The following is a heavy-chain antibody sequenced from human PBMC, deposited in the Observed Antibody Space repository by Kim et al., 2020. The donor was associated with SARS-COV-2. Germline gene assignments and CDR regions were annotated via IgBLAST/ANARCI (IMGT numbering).Heavy chain of an antibody. CDR1: GFTFDDYA. Sequence: GGSLRLSCAASGFTFDDYAMHWVRQAPGKGLEWVSGISWNSGTIGYADSVKCRFTISRDNAKNSLYLQMNSLRVEDTALYYCAKDSGMVREDYGMDVWGQGTTVTVSS. J-gene: IGHJ6*02. D-gene: IGHD3-10*01. CDR2: ISWNSGTI. CDR3: AKDSGMVREDYGMDV. V-gene: IGHV3-9*01.